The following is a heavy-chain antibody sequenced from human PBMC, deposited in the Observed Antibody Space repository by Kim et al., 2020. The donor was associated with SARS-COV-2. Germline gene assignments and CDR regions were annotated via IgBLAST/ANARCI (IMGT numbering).Heavy chain of an antibody. CDR3: ARNMWADVVAAVDV. V-gene: IGHV3-9*01. Sequence: GGSLRLSCAVSGFTFADYAMHWVRQAPGKGLEWVSGISWNSGSIGYADSVKGRFTISRDNAKSSLYLQMNSLRGEDTALYYCARNMWADVVAAVDVWGQGTPVTVSS. CDR1: GFTFADYA. CDR2: ISWNSGSI. J-gene: IGHJ6*02. D-gene: IGHD6-19*01.